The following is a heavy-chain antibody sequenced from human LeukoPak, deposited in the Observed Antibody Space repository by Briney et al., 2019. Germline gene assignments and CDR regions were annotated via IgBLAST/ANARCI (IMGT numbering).Heavy chain of an antibody. Sequence: GGSLRLSCAASGFTFSSYGMHWVRQAPGKGLEWVAFIRYDGSNKYYADSVEGRFTISRDNSKNTLYLQMNSPRAEDTAVYYCAKDRSGTGYYYYYMDVWGKGTTVTVSS. J-gene: IGHJ6*03. CDR1: GFTFSSYG. V-gene: IGHV3-30*02. CDR2: IRYDGSNK. CDR3: AKDRSGTGYYYYYMDV. D-gene: IGHD1-1*01.